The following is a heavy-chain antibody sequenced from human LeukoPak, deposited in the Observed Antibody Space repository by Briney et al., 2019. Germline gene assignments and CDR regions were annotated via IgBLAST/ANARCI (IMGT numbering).Heavy chain of an antibody. CDR3: ARLYYYDSSGYYFDY. CDR1: GYRFTSYW. J-gene: IGHJ4*02. CDR2: IYPGESDT. D-gene: IGHD3-22*01. V-gene: IGHV5-51*01. Sequence: PGGPLQISFQGSGYRFTSYWIGRVGQMPGTGLEWMGIIYPGESDTRYSPSFQGQVTISADKSISTAYLQWSSLKASDTAMYYCARLYYYDSSGYYFDYWVQGTLVTVSS.